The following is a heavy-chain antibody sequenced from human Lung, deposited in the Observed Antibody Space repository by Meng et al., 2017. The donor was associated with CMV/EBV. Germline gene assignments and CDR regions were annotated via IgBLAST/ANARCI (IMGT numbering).Heavy chain of an antibody. CDR2: INHSGST. CDR1: GGSFSGYY. CDR3: ARGTFPLIVVVPAAKGAFDY. V-gene: IGHV4-34*01. J-gene: IGHJ4*02. Sequence: SXTLSLXCAVYGGSFSGYYWSWIRQPPGKGLEWIGEINHSGSTNYNPSLKSRVTISVDTSKNQFSLKLSSVTAADTAVYYCARGTFPLIVVVPAAKGAFDYWXPGTXVTVSS. D-gene: IGHD2-2*01.